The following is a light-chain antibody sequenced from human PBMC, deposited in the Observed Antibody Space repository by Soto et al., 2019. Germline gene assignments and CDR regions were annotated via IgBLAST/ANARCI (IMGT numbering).Light chain of an antibody. J-gene: IGKJ1*01. CDR2: GAS. V-gene: IGKV3-15*01. Sequence: EIVMTQSPATLSVSPGERATLFCRASQSVSVNLAWYQQRPGQAPRLLIYGASTRATNIPPRFSGSGSGTDFTLTISSRQSEDFAVYYCQQYSNWWTFGQGTKVEIK. CDR1: QSVSVN. CDR3: QQYSNWWT.